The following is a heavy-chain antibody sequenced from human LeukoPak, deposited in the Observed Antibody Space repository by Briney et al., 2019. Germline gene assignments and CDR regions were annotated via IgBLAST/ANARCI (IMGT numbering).Heavy chain of an antibody. J-gene: IGHJ4*02. V-gene: IGHV3-11*06. Sequence: GGSLRLSCAASGFTFSDYYMSWIRQAPGKGLEWVSYISSSSSYTNYADSVKGRFTISRDNAKNSLYLQMNSLRAEDTAIYYCACGRIVVAGTLGYWGQGILVTVSS. CDR1: GFTFSDYY. CDR2: ISSSSSYT. CDR3: ACGRIVVAGTLGY. D-gene: IGHD6-19*01.